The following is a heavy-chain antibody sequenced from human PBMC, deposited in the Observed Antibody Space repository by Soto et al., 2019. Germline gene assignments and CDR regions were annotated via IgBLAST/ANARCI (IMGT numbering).Heavy chain of an antibody. V-gene: IGHV4-39*01. D-gene: IGHD3-10*01. Sequence: SETLSLTCTVSGGSISSSSYYWGWIRQPPGKGLEWIGSIYYSGSTYYNPSLKSRVTISVDTSKNQFSLKLSSVTAADTAVYYCYVYGSGSEIHYYYYYMDVWGKGTTVTVSS. J-gene: IGHJ6*03. CDR3: YVYGSGSEIHYYYYYMDV. CDR1: GGSISSSSYY. CDR2: IYYSGST.